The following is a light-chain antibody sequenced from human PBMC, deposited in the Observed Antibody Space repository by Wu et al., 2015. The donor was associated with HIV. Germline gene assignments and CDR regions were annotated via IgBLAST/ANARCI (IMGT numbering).Light chain of an antibody. CDR3: QQYYDYLPLT. J-gene: IGKJ4*01. CDR2: ATS. CDR1: QGVGNY. V-gene: IGKV1-8*01. Sequence: AIRITQSPSSLSASTGDRVSITCRASQGVGNYLAWYQHKPGKAPKLLIYATSTLQSGVPPRFSGSGSGTEFTLTINYLQSEDFATYYCQQYYDYLPLTFGGGTKV.